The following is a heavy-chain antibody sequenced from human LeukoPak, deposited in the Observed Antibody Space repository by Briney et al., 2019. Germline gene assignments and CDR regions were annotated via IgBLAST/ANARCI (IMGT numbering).Heavy chain of an antibody. D-gene: IGHD3-22*01. CDR3: ARARVSSGYYDY. V-gene: IGHV1-2*02. J-gene: IGHJ4*02. Sequence: RASVKVSCMASGYTFTGYYMHWVRQAPGQGLEWMGWINPNSGGTNYAQKFQGRVTMTRDTSISTAYMELSRLRSDDTAVYYCARARVSSGYYDYWGQGTLVTASS. CDR2: INPNSGGT. CDR1: GYTFTGYY.